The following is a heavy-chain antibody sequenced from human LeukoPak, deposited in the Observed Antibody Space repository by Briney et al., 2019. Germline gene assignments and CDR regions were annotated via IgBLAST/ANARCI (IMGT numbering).Heavy chain of an antibody. V-gene: IGHV1-2*02. CDR2: INPNTGGT. D-gene: IGHD3-9*01. Sequence: ASVKVSCKASGYTFTGYHMHWVRQGPGQGLEWMGWINPNTGGTNYAQKFQGRVTMTRDTSISTAYMELSRLRSDDTAVYYCASAYDILSGYYNYFDYWGQGTLVTVSS. CDR1: GYTFTGYH. J-gene: IGHJ4*02. CDR3: ASAYDILSGYYNYFDY.